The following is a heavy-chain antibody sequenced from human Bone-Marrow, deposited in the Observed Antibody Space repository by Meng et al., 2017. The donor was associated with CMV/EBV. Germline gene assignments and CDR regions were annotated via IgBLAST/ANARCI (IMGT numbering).Heavy chain of an antibody. Sequence: GGSLSLSCAASGFTFSSYSMNWVRQAPGKGLEWVSVIYSGGSTYYADSVKGRFTISRDNSKNTLYLQMNSLRAEDTAVYYCARVLGDYWGQGTLVTVSS. CDR3: ARVLGDY. V-gene: IGHV3-53*01. J-gene: IGHJ4*02. CDR2: IYSGGST. CDR1: GFTFSSYS.